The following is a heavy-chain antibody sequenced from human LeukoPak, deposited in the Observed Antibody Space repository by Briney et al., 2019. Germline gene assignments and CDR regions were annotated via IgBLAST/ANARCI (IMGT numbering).Heavy chain of an antibody. CDR3: ARKPIVSSAWYYFNY. J-gene: IGHJ4*02. CDR1: GGSIGSYY. D-gene: IGHD6-13*01. Sequence: SETLSLTCTVSGGSIGSYYWSWIRQPPGKGLEWIGHIYDTSYTDYNPSVKGRVSISVDTSKNQFSLKLSSVTAADTAVYYCARKPIVSSAWYYFNYWGQGTLVTVSS. V-gene: IGHV4-59*12. CDR2: IYDTSYT.